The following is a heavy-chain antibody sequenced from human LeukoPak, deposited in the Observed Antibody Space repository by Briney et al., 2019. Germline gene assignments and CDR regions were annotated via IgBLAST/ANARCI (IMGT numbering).Heavy chain of an antibody. CDR3: ARDSGAAGGLSFDY. J-gene: IGHJ4*02. Sequence: GASVTVSCTASGYTFIGYYMNWVRQAPGKGLEWMGWINLNSGGTKYAQTFQGRVTITRDTSITTAYMELSRLRSDDTAVYYCARDSGAAGGLSFDYWGQGTLATVSS. CDR2: INLNSGGT. CDR1: GYTFIGYY. V-gene: IGHV1-2*02. D-gene: IGHD6-13*01.